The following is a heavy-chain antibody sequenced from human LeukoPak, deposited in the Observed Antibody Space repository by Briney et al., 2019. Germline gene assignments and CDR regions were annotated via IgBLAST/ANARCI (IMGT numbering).Heavy chain of an antibody. CDR3: ARQRAAGTIEY. J-gene: IGHJ4*02. V-gene: IGHV4-59*08. CDR2: IYYSGST. CDR1: GGSISSYY. Sequence: SETLSLTCTVSGGSISSYYWSWIRQPPGKGLEWIGYIYYSGSTNYNPSLKSRVTISVDTSKNQFSLKLSSVTAADTAVYYCARQRAAGTIEYWGQGTLVTVSS. D-gene: IGHD6-13*01.